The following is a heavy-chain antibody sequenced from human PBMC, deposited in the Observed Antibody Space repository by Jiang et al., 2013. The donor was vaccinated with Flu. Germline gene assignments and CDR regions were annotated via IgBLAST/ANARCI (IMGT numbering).Heavy chain of an antibody. V-gene: IGHV3-48*03. Sequence: RLSCAASGFTFSSYEMNWVRQAPGKGLEWVSYISSSGSTIYYADSVKGRFTISRDNAKNSLYLQMNSLRAEDTAVYYCARIGSGSYYTAGDAFDIWGQGTMVTVSS. D-gene: IGHD1-26*01. CDR3: ARIGSGSYYTAGDAFDI. J-gene: IGHJ3*02. CDR1: GFTFSSYE. CDR2: ISSSGSTI.